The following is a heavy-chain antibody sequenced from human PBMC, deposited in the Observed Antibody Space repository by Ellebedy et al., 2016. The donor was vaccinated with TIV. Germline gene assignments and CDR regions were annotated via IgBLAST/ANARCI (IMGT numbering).Heavy chain of an antibody. D-gene: IGHD3-9*01. CDR1: GFTFSDYV. CDR3: AKGPVRYTGGCFDY. CDR2: ISDDGSEK. J-gene: IGHJ4*02. V-gene: IGHV3-30*18. Sequence: PGGSLRLSCAASGFTFSDYVMHWVRQAPGKGLEWVAVISDDGSEKYYAESVRGRFTISRDNSDHTLSLQMNSLRAEDTALYYCAKGPVRYTGGCFDYWGRGTLVTVSS.